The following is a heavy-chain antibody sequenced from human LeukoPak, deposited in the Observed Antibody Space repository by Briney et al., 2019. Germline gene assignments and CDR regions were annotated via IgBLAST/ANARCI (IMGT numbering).Heavy chain of an antibody. D-gene: IGHD3-22*01. V-gene: IGHV3-21*01. Sequence: GGSLRLSCAASGFTFSSYAMSWVRQAPGKGLEWVSSISSSSSYIYYADSVKGRFTISRDNAKNSLYLQMNSLRAEDTAVYYCARGTNSGYYSDYWGQGTLVTVSS. CDR3: ARGTNSGYYSDY. CDR2: ISSSSSYI. J-gene: IGHJ4*02. CDR1: GFTFSSYA.